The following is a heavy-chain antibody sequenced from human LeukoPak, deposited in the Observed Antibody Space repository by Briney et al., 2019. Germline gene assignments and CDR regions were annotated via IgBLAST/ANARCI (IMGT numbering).Heavy chain of an antibody. CDR2: MNPNSGNT. J-gene: IGHJ6*02. CDR1: GYTFTSYD. V-gene: IGHV1-8*01. CDR3: AKDEVVAAPNYFGMVV. D-gene: IGHD2-15*01. Sequence: ASVKVSCKASGYTFTSYDVNWVRQATGQGLEWMGWMNPNSGNTGLAQKFQGRVTLTRDTSLSTAYMELSNLRSDDTAVYYCAKDEVVAAPNYFGMVVWGQGTTVSVSS.